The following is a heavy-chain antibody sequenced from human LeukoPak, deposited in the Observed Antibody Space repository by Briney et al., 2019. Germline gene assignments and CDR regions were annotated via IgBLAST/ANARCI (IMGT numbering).Heavy chain of an antibody. Sequence: SETLSLTCTVSGGSISSSSYYWGWIRQPPGKGLEWIGSIYYSGSTYYNPSLKSRVTISVDTSKNQFSLRLSSVTAADTAAYYCARHVDWSGYYTLSGWFDPWGQGTLVTVSS. CDR2: IYYSGST. CDR3: ARHVDWSGYYTLSGWFDP. CDR1: GGSISSSSYY. J-gene: IGHJ5*02. V-gene: IGHV4-39*01. D-gene: IGHD3-3*01.